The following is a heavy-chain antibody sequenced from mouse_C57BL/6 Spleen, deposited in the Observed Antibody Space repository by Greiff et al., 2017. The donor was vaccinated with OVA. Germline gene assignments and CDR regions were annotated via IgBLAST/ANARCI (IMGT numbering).Heavy chain of an antibody. Sequence: EVKVVESGEGLVKPGGSLKLSCAASGFTFSSYAMSWVRQTPEKRLEWVAYISSGGDYIYYADTVKGRFTISRDNARNTLYLQMSSLKSEDTAMYYCTRGDGNYGDWHFDVWGTGTTVTVSS. CDR1: GFTFSSYA. CDR3: TRGDGNYGDWHFDV. CDR2: ISSGGDYI. J-gene: IGHJ1*03. V-gene: IGHV5-9-1*02. D-gene: IGHD2-1*01.